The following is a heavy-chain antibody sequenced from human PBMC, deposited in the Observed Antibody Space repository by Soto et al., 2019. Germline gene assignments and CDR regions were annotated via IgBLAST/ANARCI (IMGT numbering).Heavy chain of an antibody. J-gene: IGHJ6*02. CDR1: GDSVNSNSVA. V-gene: IGHV6-1*01. D-gene: IGHD3-16*01. CDR3: ARAPVYYDKDSGMDV. CDR2: TSYRSRSYN. Sequence: SQTLSLTCLISGDSVNSNSVAWNWISQSPSRGLEWLGRTSYRSRSYNNYAVSVRSRISIKSDTSRNQFSLQLKSVTPEDTAVYYCARAPVYYDKDSGMDVWGRGTTVTVSS.